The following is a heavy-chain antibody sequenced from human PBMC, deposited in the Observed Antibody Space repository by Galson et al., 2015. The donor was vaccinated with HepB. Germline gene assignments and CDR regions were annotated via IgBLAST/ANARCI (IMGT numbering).Heavy chain of an antibody. V-gene: IGHV3-21*01. Sequence: SLRLSCAASGFTFDDYAMHWVRQAPGKGLEWVSSISSSSSYIYYADSVKGRFTISRGNAKNSLYLQMNSLRAEDTAVYYCARDSPYGSGSYYNYWGQGTLVTVSS. CDR2: ISSSSSYI. CDR1: GFTFDDYA. CDR3: ARDSPYGSGSYYNY. J-gene: IGHJ4*02. D-gene: IGHD3-10*01.